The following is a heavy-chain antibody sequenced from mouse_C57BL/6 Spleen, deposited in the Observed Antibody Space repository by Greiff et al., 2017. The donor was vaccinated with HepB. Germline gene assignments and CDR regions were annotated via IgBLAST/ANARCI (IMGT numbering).Heavy chain of an antibody. V-gene: IGHV1-15*01. J-gene: IGHJ4*01. CDR3: TRNSPYYNAMDY. Sequence: VKLMESGAELVRPGASVTLSCKASGYTFTDYEMHWVKQTPVHGLEWIGAIDPETGGTAYNQKFKGKAILTADKSSSTAYMELRSLTSEDSAVYYCTRNSPYYNAMDYWGQGTSVTVSS. CDR2: IDPETGGT. CDR1: GYTFTDYE. D-gene: IGHD2-12*01.